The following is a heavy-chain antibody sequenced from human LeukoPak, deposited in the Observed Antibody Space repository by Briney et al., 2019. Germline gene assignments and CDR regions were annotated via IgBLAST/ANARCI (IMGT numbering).Heavy chain of an antibody. CDR2: INPNSGGT. J-gene: IGHJ4*02. D-gene: IGHD2-2*01. CDR1: GYTFTGYY. V-gene: IGHV1-2*02. CDR3: ARDFFVVVPAAPLYYFDY. Sequence: GASVKVSFKASGYTFTGYYMDWERQAPGQGHEWLGWINPNSGGTNYAQKFQGRVTMTRDTSISTAYMELSRLRSDDTAVYYCARDFFVVVPAAPLYYFDYWGQGTLVTVSS.